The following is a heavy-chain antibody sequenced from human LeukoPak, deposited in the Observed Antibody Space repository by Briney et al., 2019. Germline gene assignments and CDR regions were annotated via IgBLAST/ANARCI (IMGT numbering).Heavy chain of an antibody. V-gene: IGHV4-59*01. Sequence: KPSETLSLTCTVSGGSISSYYWSWIRQPPGKGLEWIGYIYYSGSTNYNPSLKSRVTISVDTSKNQFSLKLSSVTAADTAVYYCARDKTNWFDPWGQGTLVTVSS. CDR2: IYYSGST. J-gene: IGHJ5*02. CDR3: ARDKTNWFDP. CDR1: GGSISSYY.